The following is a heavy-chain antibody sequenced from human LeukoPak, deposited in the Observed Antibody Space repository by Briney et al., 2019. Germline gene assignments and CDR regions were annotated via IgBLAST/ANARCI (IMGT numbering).Heavy chain of an antibody. CDR3: ARAPVFCGADCFST. J-gene: IGHJ5*02. CDR2: INHSGST. D-gene: IGHD2-21*02. CDR1: GGSFSGYY. V-gene: IGHV4-34*01. Sequence: SETLSLTCAVYGGSFSGYYWSWIRQPPGKGLEWIGEINHSGSTNYNPSLKSRVTISVDTSKNQFSLKLSSVTAADTAVYYCARAPVFCGADCFSTWGQGTLATVSS.